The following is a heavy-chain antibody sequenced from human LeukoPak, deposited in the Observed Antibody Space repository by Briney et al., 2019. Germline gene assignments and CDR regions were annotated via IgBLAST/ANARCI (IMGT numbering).Heavy chain of an antibody. CDR1: GYTFSSYG. CDR2: ISAYNGDT. J-gene: IGHJ3*02. V-gene: IGHV1-18*01. D-gene: IGHD3-22*01. CDR3: ARPLTYYYDSNGRYAFEI. Sequence: ASVKDSCKASGYTFSSYGISWVRQAPGQGLEWMGWISAYNGDTNSAQKFQGRVTMTTDTSASTAYMELRSLRSDDTAVYYCARPLTYYYDSNGRYAFEIWGQGTMVAVSS.